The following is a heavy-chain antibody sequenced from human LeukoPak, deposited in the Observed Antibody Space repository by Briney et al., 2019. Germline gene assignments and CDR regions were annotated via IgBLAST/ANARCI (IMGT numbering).Heavy chain of an antibody. CDR2: INHSGST. J-gene: IGHJ6*03. D-gene: IGHD2-8*01. CDR3: ARGRGCTNGVCYTGRRRYYYYYMDV. V-gene: IGHV4-34*01. CDR1: GGSFSGYY. Sequence: SETLSLTCAVYGGSFSGYYWSWIRQPPGKGLEWIGEINHSGSTNYNPSLKSRVTISVDTSKNQFSLKLSSVTAADTAVYYCARGRGCTNGVCYTGRRRYYYYYMDVWGKGTTVTVSS.